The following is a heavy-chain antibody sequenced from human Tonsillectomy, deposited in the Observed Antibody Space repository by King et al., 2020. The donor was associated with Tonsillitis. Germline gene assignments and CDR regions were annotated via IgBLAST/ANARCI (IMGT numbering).Heavy chain of an antibody. CDR3: ARHIHQGSYYYYYMDV. D-gene: IGHD2-2*01. V-gene: IGHV4-39*01. Sequence: QLQESGPGLVKPSETLSLTCTVSGGSISSSSYYWGWIRQPPGKGLEWIGTIYYSGGTYYNPSLKSRVTISEDTSKNLFSLKLSSVTAADTAVYYCARHIHQGSYYYYYMDVWGKGTTVTVSS. J-gene: IGHJ6*03. CDR1: GGSISSSSYY. CDR2: IYYSGGT.